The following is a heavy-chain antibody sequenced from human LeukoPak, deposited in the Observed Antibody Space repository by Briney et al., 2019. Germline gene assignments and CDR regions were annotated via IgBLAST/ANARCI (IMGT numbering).Heavy chain of an antibody. D-gene: IGHD6-19*01. CDR3: VAGTTY. V-gene: IGHV3-7*05. J-gene: IGHJ4*02. CDR2: IKQDGSQK. Sequence: GGSLRLSCAASGFTFSNFRMTWVRQAPGKGLEWVAIIKQDGSQKYYVDSVKGRFTISRDNARNSLYVQMNSLRAEDTAVYWAVAGTTYWGQGTLVTVSS. CDR1: GFTFSNFR.